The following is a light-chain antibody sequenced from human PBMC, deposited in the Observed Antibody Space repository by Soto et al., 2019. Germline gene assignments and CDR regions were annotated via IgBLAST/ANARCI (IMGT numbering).Light chain of an antibody. CDR1: SSNDGGYNY. CDR3: SSYTTSSTPYV. J-gene: IGLJ1*01. Sequence: SALAQPASVSGSRGQSITISCTKTSSNDGGYNYVSWYQQHPVKAPKLMIYDVTNRPPGISDRFSGSKSGNTASLTISGLQAEDEADYYCSSYTTSSTPYVFGTGTKVTVL. CDR2: DVT. V-gene: IGLV2-14*03.